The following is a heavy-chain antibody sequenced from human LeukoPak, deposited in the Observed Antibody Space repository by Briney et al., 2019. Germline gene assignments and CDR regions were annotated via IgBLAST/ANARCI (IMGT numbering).Heavy chain of an antibody. CDR3: ARDEAYCSGTSCFRFFDY. V-gene: IGHV3-48*03. CDR1: GFTFSGYE. D-gene: IGHD2-15*01. J-gene: IGHJ4*02. CDR2: ISSGGSIF. Sequence: GGSLRLSCAASGFTFSGYEINWVRQAPGKGLEWVSYISSGGSIFYNADSVMGRFTISRDNAKNSLYLQMNSLRAEDTAVYYCARDEAYCSGTSCFRFFDYWGQGTLVSVSS.